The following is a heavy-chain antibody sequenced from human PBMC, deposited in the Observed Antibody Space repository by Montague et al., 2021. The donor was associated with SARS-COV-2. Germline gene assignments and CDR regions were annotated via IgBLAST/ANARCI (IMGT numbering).Heavy chain of an antibody. V-gene: IGHV4-59*01. Sequence: SETLSLTCTVSGGSISNYYWSCIRQSPGKGLEWIAYMYYRGSTKYNPSLKSRATISVDTSKNQFSLNLSSMTAAATAANYCARARGGTIFGMIGAYYGMDIWGQGTTVTVS. CDR1: GGSISNYY. CDR2: MYYRGST. J-gene: IGHJ6*02. CDR3: ARARGGTIFGMIGAYYGMDI. D-gene: IGHD3-3*01.